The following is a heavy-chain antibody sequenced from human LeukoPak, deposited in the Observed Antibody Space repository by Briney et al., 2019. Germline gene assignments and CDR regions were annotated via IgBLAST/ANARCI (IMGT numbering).Heavy chain of an antibody. CDR1: GYIFSDYY. V-gene: IGHV1-2*06. J-gene: IGHJ4*02. D-gene: IGHD2-15*01. Sequence: ASVKVSCKTSGYIFSDYYMHWVRQAPGQGLEWMGRINPNSGVINYAQNFQGRVTMTGDTSISTAYMELSSLTSDDTAVYCCARDRYCGGGSCKLGFDYWGQGTLVTVSS. CDR3: ARDRYCGGGSCKLGFDY. CDR2: INPNSGVI.